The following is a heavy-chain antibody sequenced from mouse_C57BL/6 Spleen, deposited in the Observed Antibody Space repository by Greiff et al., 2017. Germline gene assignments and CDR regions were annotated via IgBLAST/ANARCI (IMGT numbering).Heavy chain of an antibody. CDR2: IYPGSGNT. CDR1: GYTFTDYY. V-gene: IGHV1-76*01. Sequence: VQLQESGAELVRPGASVKLSCKASGYTFTDYYINWVKQRPGQGLEWIARIYPGSGNTYYNEKFKGKATLTAEKSSSTAYMQLSSLTSDDSAVYFCARGNWHYYAMDYWGQGTSVTVSS. D-gene: IGHD4-1*01. CDR3: ARGNWHYYAMDY. J-gene: IGHJ4*01.